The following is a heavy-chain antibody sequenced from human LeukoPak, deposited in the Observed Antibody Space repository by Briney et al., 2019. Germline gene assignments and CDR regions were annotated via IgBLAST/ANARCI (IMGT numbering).Heavy chain of an antibody. J-gene: IGHJ4*02. D-gene: IGHD6-13*01. CDR2: ISGSGGST. CDR3: AKDGYSSSWYYFDH. Sequence: GGSLRLSCAASGFTFSSYAMSWVRQAPGKGLEWVSAISGSGGSTYYADSVKGRFTISRDNSKNTLYLQMNSLRGEGTAVYYCAKDGYSSSWYYFDHWGQGTLVTVSS. CDR1: GFTFSSYA. V-gene: IGHV3-23*01.